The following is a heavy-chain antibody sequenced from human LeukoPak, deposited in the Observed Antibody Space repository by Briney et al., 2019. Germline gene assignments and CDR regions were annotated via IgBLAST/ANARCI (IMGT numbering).Heavy chain of an antibody. V-gene: IGHV3-21*01. CDR2: ISSSSSYT. CDR3: ASPLAAAGSFDY. J-gene: IGHJ4*02. Sequence: GGSLRLSCAAPGFTFSSYSMNWVRQAPGKGLEWVSSISSSSSYTYYADSVKGRFTISRDNAKNSLYLQMNSLRAEDTAVYYCASPLAAAGSFDYWGQGTLVTVSS. CDR1: GFTFSSYS. D-gene: IGHD6-13*01.